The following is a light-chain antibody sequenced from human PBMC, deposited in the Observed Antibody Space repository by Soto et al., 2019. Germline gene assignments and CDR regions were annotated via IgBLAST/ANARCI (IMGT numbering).Light chain of an antibody. V-gene: IGKV3-15*01. CDR2: GAS. Sequence: EVAMTQYPATLSVSLGDTATLACRASQSIGSSLAWYQQKPGQAPRLLIYGASTRATGVPARFSGSGSGTEFTLTISRLEPEDFAVYYCQQYGNSSWTFGQGTKVDIK. CDR1: QSIGSS. CDR3: QQYGNSSWT. J-gene: IGKJ1*01.